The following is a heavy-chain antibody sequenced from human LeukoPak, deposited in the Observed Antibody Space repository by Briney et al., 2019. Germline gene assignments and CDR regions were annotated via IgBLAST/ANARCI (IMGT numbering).Heavy chain of an antibody. CDR1: GGSISSYY. Sequence: PSETLSLTCTVSGGSISSYYWSWIRQPAGKGLEWTGRIYSTGSTNYNPSLKSRVTMSADTSKNQFSLRLRSVTAADTAVYYCARQIASAGTAGFDFWGQGALVTVSS. J-gene: IGHJ4*02. V-gene: IGHV4-4*07. CDR2: IYSTGST. D-gene: IGHD6-13*01. CDR3: ARQIASAGTAGFDF.